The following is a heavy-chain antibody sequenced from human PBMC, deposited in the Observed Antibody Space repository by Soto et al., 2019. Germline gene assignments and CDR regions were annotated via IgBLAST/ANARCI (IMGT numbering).Heavy chain of an antibody. Sequence: EVQLVESGGGLVQPGESLRLSCAASGFTFDYYWMHWVRQAPGKGLVWVSRVHSDGTTTTYADSVKGRFTISRDNARNTVSLQMSGLRAEETALYYCAGGDRGGFDLWGYGTVVTVSS. D-gene: IGHD3-10*01. CDR1: GFTFDYYW. CDR2: VHSDGTTT. CDR3: AGGDRGGFDL. V-gene: IGHV3-74*01. J-gene: IGHJ3*01.